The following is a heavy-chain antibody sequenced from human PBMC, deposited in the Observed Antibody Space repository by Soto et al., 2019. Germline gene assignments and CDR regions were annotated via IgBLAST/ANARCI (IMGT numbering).Heavy chain of an antibody. CDR3: ASGNAWGVILAT. CDR1: GGSFSGYY. CDR2: INHSGST. V-gene: IGHV4-34*01. J-gene: IGHJ5*02. D-gene: IGHD3-16*01. Sequence: QVQLQQWGAGLLKPSETLSLTCAVYGGSFSGYYWSWIRQPPGKGLEWIGEINHSGSTNYNPSLKSRVTISVDTSKNQFSLKLSSVIAADTAVYYCASGNAWGVILATWGQGTLVTVSS.